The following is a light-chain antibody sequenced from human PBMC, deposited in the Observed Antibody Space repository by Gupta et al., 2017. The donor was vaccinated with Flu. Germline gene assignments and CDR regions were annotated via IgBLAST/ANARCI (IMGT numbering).Light chain of an antibody. CDR1: QSALYSSNNKNY. V-gene: IGKV4-1*01. J-gene: IGKJ3*01. Sequence: DVVMTQSPDSLAVSLRERATTNCKSSQSALYSSNNKNYLAWYQQKPGQPPKLLIYWASTRESGVPDRFSGSGSGTDVSPTISSLQAEDVAVYYCQQYDSTPFTFGPGTKVDIK. CDR3: QQYDSTPFT. CDR2: WAS.